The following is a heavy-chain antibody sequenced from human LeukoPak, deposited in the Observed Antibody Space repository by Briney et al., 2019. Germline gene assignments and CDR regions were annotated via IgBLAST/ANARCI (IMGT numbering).Heavy chain of an antibody. CDR3: ASQQLRRTFDY. CDR1: GGSISSYY. Sequence: SETLSLTCTVSGGSISSYYWSWIRQPAGKGLEWIGRIYSSGNTNYSPSLKSRVTMSVDTSMSVDTSKNQFSLELSSVTAADTAVYYCASQQLRRTFDYWGQGTLVTVSS. J-gene: IGHJ4*02. D-gene: IGHD6-13*01. CDR2: IYSSGNT. V-gene: IGHV4-4*07.